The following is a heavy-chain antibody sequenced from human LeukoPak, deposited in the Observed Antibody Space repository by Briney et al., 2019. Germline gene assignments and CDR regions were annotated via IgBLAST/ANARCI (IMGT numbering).Heavy chain of an antibody. Sequence: PGGSLRLSCAASGFTLSSYAMSWVRQAPGKGLEWVSAISGNGDSTYYADSVKGRLTISRDNSKNTLYLQMNSLRAEDTAVYNCARGRGRYSLDYWGQGTLVTVSS. CDR2: ISGNGDST. V-gene: IGHV3-23*01. CDR3: ARGRGRYSLDY. D-gene: IGHD3-10*01. CDR1: GFTLSSYA. J-gene: IGHJ4*02.